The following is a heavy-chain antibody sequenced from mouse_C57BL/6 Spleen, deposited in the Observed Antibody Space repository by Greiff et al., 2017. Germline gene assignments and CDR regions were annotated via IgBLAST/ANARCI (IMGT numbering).Heavy chain of an antibody. J-gene: IGHJ2*01. Sequence: QVQLKQSGAELVKPGASVKLSCKASGYTFTSYWMHWVKQRPGRGLEWIGRIDPTSGGTKYNEKFKSKATLTVDKPSSTAYMQISSLTSEDSAVYYCARWGIYYGNYEDFDYWGQGTTLTVSS. CDR2: IDPTSGGT. V-gene: IGHV1-72*01. D-gene: IGHD2-1*01. CDR1: GYTFTSYW. CDR3: ARWGIYYGNYEDFDY.